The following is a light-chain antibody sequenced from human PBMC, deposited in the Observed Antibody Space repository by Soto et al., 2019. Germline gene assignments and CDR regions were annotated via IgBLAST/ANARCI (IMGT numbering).Light chain of an antibody. CDR2: DAS. CDR1: QSVSSS. J-gene: IGKJ2*01. CDR3: QQRGNWPRT. Sequence: EIVLTQSPATLSLSPGDRATLSCRASQSVSSSLAWYQQKPGQAPRLLIYDASNRATGIPARFSGSGSGTDFTLTISSLEPEDFAVYYCQQRGNWPRTFGQGTKLEIK. V-gene: IGKV3-11*01.